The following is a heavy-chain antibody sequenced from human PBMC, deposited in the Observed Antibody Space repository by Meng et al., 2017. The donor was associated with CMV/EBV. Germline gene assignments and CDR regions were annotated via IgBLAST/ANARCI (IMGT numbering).Heavy chain of an antibody. J-gene: IGHJ6*02. CDR1: GFTFSSYS. CDR3: ARGESSWSGYYLYYGIDV. D-gene: IGHD3-3*01. CDR2: ISSSSSTI. V-gene: IGHV3-48*04. Sequence: GGSLRLSCAASGFTFSSYSMNWVRQAPGKGLEWVSYISSSSSTIYYADSVKGRFTISRDNAKNTLYLQMNSLRAEDTAVYYCARGESSWSGYYLYYGIDVWGQGTTVTVSS.